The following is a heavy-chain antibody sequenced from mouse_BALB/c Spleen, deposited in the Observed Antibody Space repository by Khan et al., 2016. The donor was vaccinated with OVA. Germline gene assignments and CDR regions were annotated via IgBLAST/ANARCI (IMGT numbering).Heavy chain of an antibody. CDR2: ISYSGST. V-gene: IGHV3-2*02. J-gene: IGHJ2*01. D-gene: IGHD1-2*01. CDR1: GYSITSGYG. CDR3: ARTARIKY. Sequence: DVKLQESGPGLVKPSQSLSLTCTVTGYSITSGYGWTWIRQFPGNKLEWMGYISYSGSTKYNPSLKSRISITRDTAKNQFFLQLNSVTTEDTATYYWARTARIKYWGQGTTRTVSS.